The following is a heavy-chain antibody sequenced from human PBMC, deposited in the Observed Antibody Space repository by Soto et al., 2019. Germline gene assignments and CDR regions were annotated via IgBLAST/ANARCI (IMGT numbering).Heavy chain of an antibody. Sequence: SQTLSLTCAISGDSVSSSTVTWNWIRQSPSRGLEWLGRTYYRSKWYNDYAESVKSRITINPDTSKNQFSLHLNSVTPEDTAVYYCTRDPRNKGLDPWGQGTMVTVSS. J-gene: IGHJ5*02. V-gene: IGHV6-1*01. CDR3: TRDPRNKGLDP. CDR2: TYYRSKWYN. CDR1: GDSVSSSTVT.